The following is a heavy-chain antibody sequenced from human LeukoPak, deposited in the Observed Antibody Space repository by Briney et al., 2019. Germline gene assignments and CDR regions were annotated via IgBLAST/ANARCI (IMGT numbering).Heavy chain of an antibody. V-gene: IGHV3-23*01. CDR2: ISGSGGST. Sequence: PGGSLRLSCAASGFTFSSYAMSWVRQAPGKGLEWVSAISGSGGSTYYADSVKGRFTISRDNSKNTLYLQMNSLRAEDTAVYYCAKDQIAVAAGGPNWFDPWGQGTLVTVSS. CDR3: AKDQIAVAAGGPNWFDP. D-gene: IGHD6-19*01. CDR1: GFTFSSYA. J-gene: IGHJ5*02.